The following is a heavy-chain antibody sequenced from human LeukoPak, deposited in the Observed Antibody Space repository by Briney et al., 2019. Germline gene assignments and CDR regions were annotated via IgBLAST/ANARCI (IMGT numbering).Heavy chain of an antibody. J-gene: IGHJ4*02. CDR1: GFTFTNAW. CDR2: IQSRTDGGTT. V-gene: IGHV3-15*01. CDR3: AREDSGYDLTIDY. D-gene: IGHD5-12*01. Sequence: GGSLRLSCVASGFTFTNAWMNWVRQAPGKGLEWVGRIQSRTDGGTTDYPAPVEGRFIISRDDSKNTLYLQMNSLTTEDTAVYYCAREDSGYDLTIDYWGQGTLVTVSS.